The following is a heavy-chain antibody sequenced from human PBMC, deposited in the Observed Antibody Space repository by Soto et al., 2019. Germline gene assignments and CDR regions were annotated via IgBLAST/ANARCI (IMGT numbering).Heavy chain of an antibody. J-gene: IGHJ5*02. V-gene: IGHV1-69*12. Sequence: QVQLTQSGAQLKTPGSSVKVSCQASGGTFSSYAIQWVRQAPGQGLEWMGGVLPVYDSPHYAQKFQGRVTITADEDTRTVYMELTSLRSEDTAVYYCARDQGGSYLFNWFDPWGPGTQVTVSS. CDR3: ARDQGGSYLFNWFDP. D-gene: IGHD1-26*01. CDR1: GGTFSSYA. CDR2: VLPVYDSP.